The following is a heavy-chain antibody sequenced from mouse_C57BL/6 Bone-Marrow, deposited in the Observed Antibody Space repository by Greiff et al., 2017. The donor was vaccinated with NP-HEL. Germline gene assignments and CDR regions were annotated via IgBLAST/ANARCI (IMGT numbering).Heavy chain of an antibody. CDR3: ARWSYGYYAMDY. D-gene: IGHD1-1*01. J-gene: IGHJ4*01. V-gene: IGHV1-64*01. Sequence: VKLQQSGAELVKPGASVKLSCKASGYTFTSYWMHWVKQRPGQGLEWIGMIHPNSGSTNYNEKFKSKATLTVDKSSSTAYMQLSSLTSEDSAVYYCARWSYGYYAMDYWGQGTSVTVSS. CDR2: IHPNSGST. CDR1: GYTFTSYW.